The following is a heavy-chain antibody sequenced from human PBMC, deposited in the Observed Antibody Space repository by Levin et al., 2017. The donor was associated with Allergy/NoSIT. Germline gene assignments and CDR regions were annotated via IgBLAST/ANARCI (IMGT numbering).Heavy chain of an antibody. CDR1: GFTFSSYW. V-gene: IGHV3-74*01. CDR2: ISNDDSDI. Sequence: GGSLRLSCTASGFTFSSYWMHWVRQAPGKGLVWVSRISNDDSDITYADSVKGRFTISRDNAKNTLYLQMNSLRAEETAMYYCARGGITYDYWGLGTLVSVSS. J-gene: IGHJ4*02. D-gene: IGHD3-10*01. CDR3: ARGGITYDY.